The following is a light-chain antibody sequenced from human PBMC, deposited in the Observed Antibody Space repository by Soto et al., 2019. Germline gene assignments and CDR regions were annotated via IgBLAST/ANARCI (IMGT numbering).Light chain of an antibody. V-gene: IGKV1-39*01. CDR1: QSIRSY. J-gene: IGKJ5*01. CDR3: QQSYSTIT. CDR2: GAS. Sequence: DIQMTQSPSSLSASVGDRVTITCRASQSIRSYLNWYQQKPGKAPNLLIYGASSLHSGVQSRFSGSGSGTDFTLTISSLQPEDSATYYCQQSYSTITFGQGTRLEIK.